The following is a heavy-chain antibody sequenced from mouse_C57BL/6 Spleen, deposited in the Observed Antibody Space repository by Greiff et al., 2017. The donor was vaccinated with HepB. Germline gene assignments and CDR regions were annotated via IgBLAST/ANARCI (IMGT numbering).Heavy chain of an antibody. CDR3: TRSEYYYSNYENAMDY. V-gene: IGHV1-15*01. CDR2: IDPETGGT. CDR1: GYTFTDYE. J-gene: IGHJ4*01. D-gene: IGHD2-5*01. Sequence: QVQLKESGAELVRPGASVTLSCKASGYTFTDYEMHWVKQTPVHGLEWIGAIDPETGGTAYNQKFKGKAILTADKSSSTAYMELRSLTSEDSAVYYCTRSEYYYSNYENAMDYWGQGTSVTVSS.